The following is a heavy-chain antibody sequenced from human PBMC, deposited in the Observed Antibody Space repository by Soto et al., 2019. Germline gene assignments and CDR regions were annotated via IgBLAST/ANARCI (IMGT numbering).Heavy chain of an antibody. CDR2: IWYDGSNK. CDR1: GFTFSSYG. J-gene: IGHJ6*02. V-gene: IGHV3-33*01. CDR3: ARDGVVAATPYYYYYGMDV. Sequence: SLRLSCAASGFTFSSYGMHWVLQAPVKGLEWVAVIWYDGSNKYYADSVKGRFTISRDNSKNTLYLQMNSLRAEDTAVYYCARDGVVAATPYYYYYGMDVWGQGTTVTVSS. D-gene: IGHD2-15*01.